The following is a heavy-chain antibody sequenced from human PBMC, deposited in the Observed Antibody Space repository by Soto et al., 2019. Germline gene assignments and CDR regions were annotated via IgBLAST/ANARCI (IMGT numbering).Heavy chain of an antibody. CDR3: ARDLFLGRVTWFDP. Sequence: PSETLSLTCTVSGGSISSYYWSWIRQPPGKGLEWIGYIYYSGSTNYNPSLKSRVTISVDTSKNQFSLKLSSVTAADTAVYYCARDLFLGRVTWFDPWGQGTLVTVSS. V-gene: IGHV4-59*01. D-gene: IGHD2-21*01. CDR1: GGSISSYY. J-gene: IGHJ5*02. CDR2: IYYSGST.